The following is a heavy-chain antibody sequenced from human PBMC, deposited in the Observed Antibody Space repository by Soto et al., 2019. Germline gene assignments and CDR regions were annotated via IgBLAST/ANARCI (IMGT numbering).Heavy chain of an antibody. CDR1: GGTFSSYA. CDR3: AGGLANKRRYRPHYFYY. V-gene: IGHV1-69*06. Sequence: QVQLVQSGAEVKKPGSSVKVSCKASGGTFSSYAISWVRQAPGQGLEWMGGIIPIFGTANYAQKFQGRVTITADKSTSTAYIELSSLRSEDTAVYYGAGGLANKRRYRPHYFYYCGQGTLVTVAS. D-gene: IGHD2-15*01. CDR2: IIPIFGTA. J-gene: IGHJ4*02.